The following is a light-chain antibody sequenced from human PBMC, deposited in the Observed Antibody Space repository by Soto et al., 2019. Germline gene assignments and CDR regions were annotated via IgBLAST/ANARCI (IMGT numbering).Light chain of an antibody. Sequence: DIQMTQSPSSVSASIGDRVTITCRASQIIGSWLAWYQQKPGIAPTLLIYAASSLQSGVPSRFSGSGSGSDFTLTITSLQAEDSATYYCQQANSSPFTFGPGTKVDIK. J-gene: IGKJ3*01. CDR3: QQANSSPFT. CDR2: AAS. V-gene: IGKV1-12*02. CDR1: QIIGSW.